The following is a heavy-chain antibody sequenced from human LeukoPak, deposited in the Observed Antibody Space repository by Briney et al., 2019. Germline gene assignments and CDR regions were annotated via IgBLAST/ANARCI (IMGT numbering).Heavy chain of an antibody. CDR2: INPGGDNT. V-gene: IGHV1-46*01. Sequence: ASVKVSSKASGYTFTKSYIHWVRQAPGQRLEWMGLINPGGDNTNYAQNFQGRVTMTSDTSARTVYMELSSLRSEDTAIYYCARIRDGYNDAYDIWGQGTVVTVPS. D-gene: IGHD5-24*01. J-gene: IGHJ3*02. CDR3: ARIRDGYNDAYDI. CDR1: GYTFTKSY.